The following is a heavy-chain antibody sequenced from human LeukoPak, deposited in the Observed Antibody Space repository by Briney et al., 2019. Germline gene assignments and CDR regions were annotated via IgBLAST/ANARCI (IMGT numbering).Heavy chain of an antibody. CDR2: IGANVGST. V-gene: IGHV3-23*01. D-gene: IGHD2-8*02. Sequence: PGGSLRLSCVASGFTFSTFAMYWLHQAPGKGLEWVSAIGANVGSTSYADSVRGRFTISRDNSRNTLYLQMSSLRTDDTATYYCTKSTDYWYYGMDVWGQGTTVTVSS. J-gene: IGHJ6*02. CDR3: TKSTDYWYYGMDV. CDR1: GFTFSTFA.